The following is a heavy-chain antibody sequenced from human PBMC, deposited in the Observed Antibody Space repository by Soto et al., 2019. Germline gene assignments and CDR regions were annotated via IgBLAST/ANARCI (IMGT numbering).Heavy chain of an antibody. Sequence: PSQTLSLTCAISGDSVSSNSAAWNWIRQSPSRGLEWLGRTYYRSKWYNDYAVSVKSRITINPDTSKNQFSLQLNSVTPEDTAVYYCARDRAYSSTWPTRDDYYGMDVWGQGTTVTVSS. CDR3: ARDRAYSSTWPTRDDYYGMDV. CDR1: GDSVSSNSAA. V-gene: IGHV6-1*01. J-gene: IGHJ6*02. D-gene: IGHD6-13*01. CDR2: TYYRSKWYN.